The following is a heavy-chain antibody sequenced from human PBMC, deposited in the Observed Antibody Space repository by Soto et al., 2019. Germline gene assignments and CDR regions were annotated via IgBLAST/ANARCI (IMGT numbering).Heavy chain of an antibody. CDR1: GFTFSSYG. V-gene: IGHV3-30*18. CDR3: AKEGSVVATTPDFDY. J-gene: IGHJ4*02. CDR2: ISYDGSHK. D-gene: IGHD5-12*01. Sequence: QVQLVESGGGVVQPGRSLRLSCAASGFTFSSYGMHWVRQAPGKGLEWVAVISYDGSHKYYADSMKGRVTISRDNSKNTLYVQMNSLRAEDTAVYYCAKEGSVVATTPDFDYWGQGTLVTVSS.